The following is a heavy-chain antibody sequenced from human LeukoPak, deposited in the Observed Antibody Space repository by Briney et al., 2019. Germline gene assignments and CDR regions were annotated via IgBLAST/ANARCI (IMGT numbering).Heavy chain of an antibody. Sequence: SETLSLTCAVYGGSFGGYYWSWIRQPPGKGLEWIGEINHSGSTNYNPSLKSRVTISVDTSKNQFSLKLSSVTAADTAVYYCARALDSSGNYYHIQSFDYWGQGTLVTVSS. CDR1: GGSFGGYY. V-gene: IGHV4-34*01. CDR3: ARALDSSGNYYHIQSFDY. CDR2: INHSGST. J-gene: IGHJ4*02. D-gene: IGHD3-22*01.